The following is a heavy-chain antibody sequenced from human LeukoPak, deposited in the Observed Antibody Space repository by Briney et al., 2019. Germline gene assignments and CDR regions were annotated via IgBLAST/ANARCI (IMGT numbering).Heavy chain of an antibody. D-gene: IGHD3-22*01. V-gene: IGHV3-21*01. CDR2: ISSSSSYI. CDR3: ARAGGYYADFDY. J-gene: IGHJ4*02. CDR1: GFTVSSYS. Sequence: GGSLRLSCAASGFTVSSYSMNWVRQAPGKGLEWVSSISSSSSYIYYADSVKGRFTISRDNSKNTLYLQMNSLRAEDTAVYYCARAGGYYADFDYWGQGTLVTVSS.